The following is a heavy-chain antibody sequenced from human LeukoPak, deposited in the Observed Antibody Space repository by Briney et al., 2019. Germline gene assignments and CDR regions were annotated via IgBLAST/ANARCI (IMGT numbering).Heavy chain of an antibody. CDR3: AREYSSSANDY. CDR1: GFTFSSNG. CDR2: IRYGGNDE. Sequence: GGSLRLSCAASGFTFSSNGMHWVRQAPGKGLEWVAFIRYGGNDERYADSVKGRFTISRDNSKNTLYLQMNSLRSEDTAVYYCAREYSSSANDYWGQGTLVTVSS. V-gene: IGHV3-30*02. D-gene: IGHD6-6*01. J-gene: IGHJ4*02.